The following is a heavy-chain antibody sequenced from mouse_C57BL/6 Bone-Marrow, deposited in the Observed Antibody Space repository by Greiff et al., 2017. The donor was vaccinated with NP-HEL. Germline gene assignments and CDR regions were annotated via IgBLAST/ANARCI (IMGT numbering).Heavy chain of an antibody. CDR3: ARQAAKDAMDD. CDR1: GYTFTSYW. Sequence: VQLQQPGAELVRPGTSVKLSCKASGYTFTSYWMHWVKQRPGQGLEWIGVIDPSDSYTNYNQKFKGKATLTVDTSSSTAYMQLSSLTSEDSAVYYCARQAAKDAMDDWGQGTSVTVSS. J-gene: IGHJ4*01. CDR2: IDPSDSYT. V-gene: IGHV1-59*01.